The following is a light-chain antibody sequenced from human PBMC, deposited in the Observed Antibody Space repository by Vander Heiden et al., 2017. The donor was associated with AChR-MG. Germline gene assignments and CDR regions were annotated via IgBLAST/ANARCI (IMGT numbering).Light chain of an antibody. J-gene: IGLJ2*01. CDR1: DIGSKN. CDR2: EGS. V-gene: IGLV3-21*02. CDR3: HVWDTTTDQGV. Sequence: VAPGQTARITCGGNDIGSKNVNWYQQKSGQAPVLVVYEGSDGPSGIPDRFSGSNSGNTAALTISRVEAGDEAAYYCHVWDTTTDQGVFGGGTKLTVL.